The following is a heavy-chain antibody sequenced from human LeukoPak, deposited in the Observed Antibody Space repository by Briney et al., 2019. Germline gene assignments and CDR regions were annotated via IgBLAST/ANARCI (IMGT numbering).Heavy chain of an antibody. CDR3: AKESYDSSGTYNWFDP. Sequence: GGSLRLSCAASGFTFSDYYMSWIRQAPGKGLEWVSYISSSSSYTNYADSVKGRFTISRDNAKNSLYLQMNSLRAEDTAVYYCAKESYDSSGTYNWFDPWGQGTLVTVSS. V-gene: IGHV3-11*05. CDR1: GFTFSDYY. CDR2: ISSSSSYT. D-gene: IGHD3-22*01. J-gene: IGHJ5*02.